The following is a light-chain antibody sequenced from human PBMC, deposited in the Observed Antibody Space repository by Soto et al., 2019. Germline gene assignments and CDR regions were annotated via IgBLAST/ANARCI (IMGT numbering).Light chain of an antibody. CDR3: QQYNDWPRT. Sequence: EVVMTQSPAILSVSPGERATLSCRASQSVGINVAWYQQKPGQAPRLLIYGASTRATGSPDRFSASGSATEFTLTISSLLSEDFAVYYWQQYNDWPRTFGQGTKVDIK. J-gene: IGKJ1*01. CDR1: QSVGIN. V-gene: IGKV3-15*01. CDR2: GAS.